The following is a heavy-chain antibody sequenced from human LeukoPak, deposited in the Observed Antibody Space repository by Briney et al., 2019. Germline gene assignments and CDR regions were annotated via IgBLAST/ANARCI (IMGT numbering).Heavy chain of an antibody. CDR1: GGSISSSSYY. CDR3: ARTGNSNYGGDY. CDR2: IYYSGST. Sequence: PSETLSLTCTVSGGSISSSSYYWGWIRQPPGKGLEWIGSIYYSGSTYYNPSLKSRVTISVDTSKNQFSLELSSVTAADTAVYYCARTGNSNYGGDYWGQGTLVTVSS. D-gene: IGHD4-11*01. J-gene: IGHJ4*02. V-gene: IGHV4-39*01.